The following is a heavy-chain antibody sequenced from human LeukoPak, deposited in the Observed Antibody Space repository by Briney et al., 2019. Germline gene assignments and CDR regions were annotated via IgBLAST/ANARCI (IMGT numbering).Heavy chain of an antibody. J-gene: IGHJ4*02. CDR3: ARGGGGSDYFDY. D-gene: IGHD2-15*01. V-gene: IGHV4-39*01. Sequence: SETLSLTCTVSGGSISSGSYYWGWIRQPPGKGLEWIGSIYYSGGTYNNPSLKSRVTISVDTSKNQFSLRLTSVTAADTAVYYCARGGGGSDYFDYWGQGTLVTVSS. CDR2: IYYSGGT. CDR1: GGSISSGSYY.